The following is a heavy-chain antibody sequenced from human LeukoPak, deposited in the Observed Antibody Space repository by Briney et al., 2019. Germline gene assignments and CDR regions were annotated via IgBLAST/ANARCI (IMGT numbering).Heavy chain of an antibody. CDR1: GGSISSFY. CDR2: VFYSGNT. V-gene: IGHV4-59*13. J-gene: IGHJ3*01. CDR3: ARSLSGRDAFDV. D-gene: IGHD3-16*01. Sequence: SETLSLTCTVSGGSISSFYWNWIRQPPGKGLEWVGYVFYSGNTNYNPSLGSRVTISEDTSKNQFSLNLNSLTAADTAVYYCARSLSGRDAFDVWGQGTVVTVSS.